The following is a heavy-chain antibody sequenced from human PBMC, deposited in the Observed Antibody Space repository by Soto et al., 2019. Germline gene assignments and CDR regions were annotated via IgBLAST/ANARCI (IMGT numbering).Heavy chain of an antibody. V-gene: IGHV2-5*02. J-gene: IGHJ3*02. CDR3: AHRGTDHTSGYFDDAFDI. D-gene: IGHD3-22*01. CDR2: IYWDDDK. Sequence: QITLKESGPTLVKPTQTLTLTCTFSGFSLTTSGVGVGWIRQPPGKALEWLAFIYWDDDKRYSPSLKSRLTNPKDTAKDQVVLTMTNMDPVDTATYYCAHRGTDHTSGYFDDAFDIWGQGTMVTVSS. CDR1: GFSLTTSGVG.